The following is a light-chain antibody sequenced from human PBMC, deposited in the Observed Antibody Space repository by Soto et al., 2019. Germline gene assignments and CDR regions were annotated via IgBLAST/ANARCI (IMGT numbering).Light chain of an antibody. CDR1: QSVSSY. V-gene: IGKV3-11*01. Sequence: EIVLPQSPATLSLSPGERATLSCRASQSVSSYLAWYQQTPGQAPRLLLYDASNRATGIPARFSGSGSGTDFTLTISSLEPEDFAVYYCQQRSNWLTFGGGTKVEIK. CDR2: DAS. J-gene: IGKJ4*01. CDR3: QQRSNWLT.